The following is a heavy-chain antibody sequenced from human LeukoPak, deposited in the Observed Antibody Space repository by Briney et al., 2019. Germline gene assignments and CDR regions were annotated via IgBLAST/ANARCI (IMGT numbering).Heavy chain of an antibody. J-gene: IGHJ4*02. CDR1: GGSISSGGYY. Sequence: SETLSLTCTVSGGSISSGGYYWSWIRQHPGKGLEWIGYIYYSGSTYYNPSLKSRVTISVDTSKNQFSLKLSSVTAADTAVYYCARSSIYTVYYDFWSGYLDWGQGTLVTVSS. CDR3: ARSSIYTVYYDFWSGYLD. V-gene: IGHV4-31*03. D-gene: IGHD3-3*01. CDR2: IYYSGST.